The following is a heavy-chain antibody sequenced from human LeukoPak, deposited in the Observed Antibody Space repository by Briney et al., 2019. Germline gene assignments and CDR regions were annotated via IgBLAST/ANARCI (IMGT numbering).Heavy chain of an antibody. CDR3: ARDAIVVVAASVYYYYGVDV. J-gene: IGHJ6*02. CDR2: IYYSGST. CDR1: GGSVNSGSYY. D-gene: IGHD2-15*01. Sequence: SETLSLTCTVSGGSVNSGSYYWSWIRQPPGKGLEWIGYIYYSGSTNYNPSLKSRVTISVDTSKNQFSLKLSSVTAADTAVYYCARDAIVVVAASVYYYYGVDVWGQGTTVTVSS. V-gene: IGHV4-61*01.